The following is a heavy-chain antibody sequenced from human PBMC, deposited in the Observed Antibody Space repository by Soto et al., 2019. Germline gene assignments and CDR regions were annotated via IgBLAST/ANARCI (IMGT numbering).Heavy chain of an antibody. CDR1: GASINFHY. CDR2: VYMNGIT. V-gene: IGHV4-59*11. CDR3: AKIQRPRDGGNFDI. D-gene: IGHD2-15*01. Sequence: SETLSLTCTVSGASINFHYWSWVRQAPGKGLEFIGYVYMNGITNYNPSLKSRVTLSADTSKNQLSLILAFATAADTATYYCAKIQRPRDGGNFDIWGQRTMVTVSS. J-gene: IGHJ3*02.